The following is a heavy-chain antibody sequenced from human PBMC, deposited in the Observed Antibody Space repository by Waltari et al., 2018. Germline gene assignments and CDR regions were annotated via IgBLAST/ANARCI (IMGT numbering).Heavy chain of an antibody. CDR1: GGSFSGYY. CDR2: INHSGST. J-gene: IGHJ4*02. V-gene: IGHV4-34*01. D-gene: IGHD6-13*01. CDR3: ARGRSIAAAGTKVYYFDY. Sequence: QVQLQQWGAGLLKPSETLSLTCAVYGGSFSGYYWSWIRQPPGRGLEWIGEINHSGSTNYNPSLKSRVTISVDTSKNQFSLKLSSVTAADTAVYYCARGRSIAAAGTKVYYFDYWGQGTLVTVSS.